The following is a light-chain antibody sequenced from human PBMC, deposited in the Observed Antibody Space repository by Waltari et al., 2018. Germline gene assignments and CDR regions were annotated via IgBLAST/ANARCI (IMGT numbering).Light chain of an antibody. CDR2: GAS. J-gene: IGKJ1*01. V-gene: IGKV3-20*01. CDR3: QHYLRLPVT. Sequence: EIVLTQSPGTLSLSLGERATVSCRTSQSVTRALAWYQQKPGQAPRLLIYGASNRATGIPDRFSGSGSGTDFSLTINRLEPEDFAVYYCQHYLRLPVTFGQGTTVEV. CDR1: QSVTRA.